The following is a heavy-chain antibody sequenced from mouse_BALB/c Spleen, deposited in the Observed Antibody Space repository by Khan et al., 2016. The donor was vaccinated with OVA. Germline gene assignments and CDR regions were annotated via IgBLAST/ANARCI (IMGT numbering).Heavy chain of an antibody. D-gene: IGHD1-1*01. V-gene: IGHV1-20*02. J-gene: IGHJ2*01. CDR3: ARKNGSDFDY. Sequence: EVQLQQSGPELVKPGASVKISCKASGYSFTGYFMNWVMQSHGKSLEWIGRINPHIGETFYNQKFTGKATLTVDESSSTAHLELRSLESEDSAVYYCARKNGSDFDYWGQGTTLTVSS. CDR1: GYSFTGYF. CDR2: INPHIGET.